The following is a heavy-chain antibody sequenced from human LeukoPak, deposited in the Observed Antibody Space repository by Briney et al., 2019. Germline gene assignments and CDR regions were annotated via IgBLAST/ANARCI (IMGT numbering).Heavy chain of an antibody. CDR3: ARGGPEYLSDY. D-gene: IGHD2-2*02. J-gene: IGHJ4*02. CDR2: INPSGGST. Sequence: GASVKVSCKASGYTFTNYYIHWVRQAPGQGLEWMGIINPSGGSTIYAQKFQGRVTMTRDTSTSTVYMELSSLRSEDTAVYYCARGGPEYLSDYWGQGTLVTVSS. V-gene: IGHV1-46*01. CDR1: GYTFTNYY.